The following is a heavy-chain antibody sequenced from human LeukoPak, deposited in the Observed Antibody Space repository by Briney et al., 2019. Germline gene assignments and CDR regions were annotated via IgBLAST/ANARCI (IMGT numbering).Heavy chain of an antibody. V-gene: IGHV4-34*01. D-gene: IGHD3-3*01. J-gene: IGHJ6*03. Sequence: SETLSLTCAVYGGSFSGYYWSWIRQTPGKGLEWIGEINHSGSTNYNPSLKSRVTISVDTSKNQFSLKLSSVTAADTAVYYCARGLRFLSYYYMDVWGKGTTVTVSS. CDR2: INHSGST. CDR1: GGSFSGYY. CDR3: ARGLRFLSYYYMDV.